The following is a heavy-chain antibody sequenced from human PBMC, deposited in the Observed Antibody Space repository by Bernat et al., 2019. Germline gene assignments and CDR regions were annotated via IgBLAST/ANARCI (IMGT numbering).Heavy chain of an antibody. V-gene: IGHV3-30-3*01. CDR2: ISYDGSNK. CDR3: ARGSHRPTWIQDYYYGMDV. D-gene: IGHD5-18*01. CDR1: GFTFSSYA. Sequence: QVQLVESGGGVVQPGRSLRLSCAASGFTFSSYAMHWVRQAPGKGLEWVAVISYDGSNKYYAESGKGRFTISRDNSKNTLYLQMNSLRAEDTAVYYCARGSHRPTWIQDYYYGMDVWGQGTTVTVSS. J-gene: IGHJ6*02.